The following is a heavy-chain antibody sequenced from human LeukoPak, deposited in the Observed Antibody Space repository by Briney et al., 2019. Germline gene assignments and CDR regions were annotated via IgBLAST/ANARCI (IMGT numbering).Heavy chain of an antibody. CDR1: GGTFSSYA. V-gene: IGHV1-69*04. CDR3: ARGGFLEWLYYFDY. Sequence: ASVKVSCKASGGTFSSYAISWVRQAPGQGLEWMGRIIPILGIANYAQKFQGRVTITADKSTSTAYMELSSLRSEDTAVYYCARGGFLEWLYYFDYWGQGTLVTVSS. CDR2: IIPILGIA. J-gene: IGHJ4*02. D-gene: IGHD3-3*01.